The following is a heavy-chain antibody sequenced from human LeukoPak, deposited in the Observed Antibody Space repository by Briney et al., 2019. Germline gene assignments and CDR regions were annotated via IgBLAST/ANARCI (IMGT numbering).Heavy chain of an antibody. CDR2: ISSSGSTI. V-gene: IGHV3-48*03. CDR3: ARVSWLSHNFDY. J-gene: IGHJ4*01. D-gene: IGHD3-22*01. CDR1: GFTFSSYE. Sequence: GGSLRLSCAASGFTFSSYEMNWVRQAPGKGLEWVSYISSSGSTIYYADSVKGRFTISRDNAKNSLYLQMNSLRAEDTAVYYCARVSWLSHNFDYWGQGTLVTVSS.